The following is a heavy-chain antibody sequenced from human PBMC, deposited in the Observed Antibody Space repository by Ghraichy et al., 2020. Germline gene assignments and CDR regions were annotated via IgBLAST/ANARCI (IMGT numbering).Heavy chain of an antibody. V-gene: IGHV4-4*07. D-gene: IGHD1-26*01. CDR2: MSGSGST. CDR3: AKDAGSRGTYFDNFEI. CDR1: GASISIYY. Sequence: SETLSLTCNVSGASISIYYWSWIRQPVGKGLEWIGRMSGSGSTNYNPSLKSRVTMSVDTSKNQFSLKMRSMTAADTAVYYCAKDAGSRGTYFDNFEIWGQGTVVTVSS. J-gene: IGHJ3*02.